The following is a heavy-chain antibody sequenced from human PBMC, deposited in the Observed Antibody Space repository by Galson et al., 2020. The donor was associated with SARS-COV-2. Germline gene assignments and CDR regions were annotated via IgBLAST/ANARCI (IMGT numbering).Heavy chain of an antibody. Sequence: GESLKISCKGSGYFFTNYWIGWVRQMPGKGLEWMAIMSPDGSNSRYNPSFQGQVTMSVDESITTAYLQWSSLKASDTAMYYCARRIAVTGGAIDYWGQGTLVSVSS. CDR2: MSPDGSNS. J-gene: IGHJ4*02. D-gene: IGHD6-19*01. CDR1: GYFFTNYW. V-gene: IGHV5-51*01. CDR3: ARRIAVTGGAIDY.